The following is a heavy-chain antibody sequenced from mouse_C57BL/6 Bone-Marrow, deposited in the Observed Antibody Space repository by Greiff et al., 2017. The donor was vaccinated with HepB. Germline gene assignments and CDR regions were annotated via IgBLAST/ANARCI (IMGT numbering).Heavy chain of an antibody. Sequence: VQLKESGPGLVKPSQSLSLTCTVTGYSITSGYDWHWIRHFPGNKLEWMGYISYSGSTNYNPSLKSRISITHDTSKNHFFLKLNSVTTEDTATYYCARRPIYYYGSSYEDWYFDVWGTGTTVTVSS. D-gene: IGHD1-1*01. CDR3: ARRPIYYYGSSYEDWYFDV. V-gene: IGHV3-1*01. CDR1: GYSITSGYD. J-gene: IGHJ1*03. CDR2: ISYSGST.